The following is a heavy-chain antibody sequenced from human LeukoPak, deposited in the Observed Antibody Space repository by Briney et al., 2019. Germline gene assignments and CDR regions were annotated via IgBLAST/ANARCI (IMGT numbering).Heavy chain of an antibody. CDR1: GGSFSGYY. V-gene: IGHV4-34*01. J-gene: IGHJ4*02. D-gene: IGHD6-19*01. CDR2: INHSGST. CDR3: ARRYSSGWYAY. Sequence: SETLSLTCAVYGGSFSGYYWSWIRQPPGKGLEWIGKINHSGSTNYNPSLKSRVTISVDTSKNQFSLKLSSVTAADTAVYYCARRYSSGWYAYWGQGTLVTVSS.